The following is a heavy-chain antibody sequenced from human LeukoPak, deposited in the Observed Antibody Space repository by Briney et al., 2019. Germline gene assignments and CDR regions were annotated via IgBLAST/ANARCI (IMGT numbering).Heavy chain of an antibody. CDR3: AGGRRDSGSYGSFVYYYYYYMDV. Sequence: SETLSLTCTVSGGSISSYYWSWIRQPPGKGLEWIGYIYYSGSTNYKSSLKSRVTISVDTSKNQFSLKLSSVTAADTAVYYCAGGRRDSGSYGSFVYYYYYYMDVWGKGTTVTVSS. J-gene: IGHJ6*03. CDR2: IYYSGST. CDR1: GGSISSYY. D-gene: IGHD3-10*01. V-gene: IGHV4-59*01.